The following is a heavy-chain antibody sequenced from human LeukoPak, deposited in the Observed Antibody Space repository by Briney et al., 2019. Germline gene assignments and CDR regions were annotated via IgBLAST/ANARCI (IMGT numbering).Heavy chain of an antibody. D-gene: IGHD3-16*01. CDR1: GFSVSDYW. V-gene: IGHV3-7*01. CDR3: VRDGGTDRHDP. J-gene: IGHJ5*02. CDR2: IKQDGSEK. Sequence: PGGSLLLSCPASGFSVSDYWMTWDRQAAGHGLEWVANIKQDGSEKTYVDSVKGRFTIPRDNAKNSLYLRRNSLRVEDTDMYYCVRDGGTDRHDPWGQGTLVTVFS.